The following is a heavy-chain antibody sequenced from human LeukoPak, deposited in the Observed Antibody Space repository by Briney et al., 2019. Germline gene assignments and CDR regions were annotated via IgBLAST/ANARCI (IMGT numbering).Heavy chain of an antibody. CDR2: ISTYNGNT. CDR3: ARELYLSWFDP. J-gene: IGHJ5*02. CDR1: GYTFTSYG. V-gene: IGHV1-18*01. Sequence: GASVKVSCKASGYTFTSYGISWVRQAPGQGLEWMGWISTYNGNTNYAQNLQGRVTMTTDTSTSTAYMELRSLRSDDRAVYYCARELYLSWFDPWGQGTLVTVSS. D-gene: IGHD2/OR15-2a*01.